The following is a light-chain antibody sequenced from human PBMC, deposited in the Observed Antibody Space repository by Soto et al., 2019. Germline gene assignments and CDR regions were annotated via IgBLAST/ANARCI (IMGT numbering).Light chain of an antibody. J-gene: IGKJ1*01. CDR2: RAS. V-gene: IGKV1-5*03. CDR3: QQSNTLT. CDR1: ENISKW. Sequence: DIQMTQSPSTLSASVGDRVTITCRASENISKWLAWYQQKSGKAPKLLIYRASSLEGGVPSRFSASGSGTEFTLTISSLQSEDSATYYCQQSNTLTFGPGTKVEIK.